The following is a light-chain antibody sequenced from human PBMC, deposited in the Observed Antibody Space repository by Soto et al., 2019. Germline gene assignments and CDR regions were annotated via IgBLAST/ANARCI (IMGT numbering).Light chain of an antibody. J-gene: IGLJ2*01. CDR3: CSYAGSSTFVV. CDR2: EGS. CDR1: SSDVGSYNL. Sequence: QSALTQPASVSGSPGQSITISCTGTSSDVGSYNLVSWYQQHAGKAPKLMIYEGSKRPSGVSNRFSGSKSGNTASLTISGLQPEDEADYYCCSYAGSSTFVVFGGGTQLTV. V-gene: IGLV2-23*03.